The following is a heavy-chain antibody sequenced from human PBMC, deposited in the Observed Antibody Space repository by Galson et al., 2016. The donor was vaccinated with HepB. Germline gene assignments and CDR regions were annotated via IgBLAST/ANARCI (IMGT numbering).Heavy chain of an antibody. CDR2: ITPEGSDT. V-gene: IGHV3-30*03. D-gene: IGHD2/OR15-2a*01. J-gene: IGHJ4*02. Sequence: SLRLSCAASGFTFSSYGMHWVRQAPGKGLDWVALITPEGSDTYYADAVKGRFTISRDNSKNTLSLQMNSLRAEDTAIYYCAREGISSLDQWGQGILVTVSS. CDR3: AREGISSLDQ. CDR1: GFTFSSYG.